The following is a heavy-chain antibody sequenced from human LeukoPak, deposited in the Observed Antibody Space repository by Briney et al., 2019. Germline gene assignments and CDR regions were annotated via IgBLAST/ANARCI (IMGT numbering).Heavy chain of an antibody. D-gene: IGHD6-25*01. J-gene: IGHJ5*02. CDR1: GFTFSSYR. CDR3: PIYAYSSGMFDP. V-gene: IGHV3-74*01. CDR2: VSSDGRRT. Sequence: GGTLSLSCAASGFTFSSYRMHWVRHAPGQGLVWVSRVSSDGRRTRPADCATGRLTIYRDKGQDTLYLQMNSLRAAGTGVYYCPIYAYSSGMFDPWGEETRVSVFS.